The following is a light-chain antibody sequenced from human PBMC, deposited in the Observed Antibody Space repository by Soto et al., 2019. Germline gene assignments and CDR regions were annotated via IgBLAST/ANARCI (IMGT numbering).Light chain of an antibody. CDR3: QQSYSNSIT. CDR1: QSISSH. Sequence: DIQMTQSPSSLSASIGDRITITCRASQSISSHLYWFQQKPGQAPKLLIYAASSVQSGVPSRFSGSGSGTDFTLTISSLQPEDFATYYCQQSYSNSITFGQGTRLEIK. J-gene: IGKJ5*01. V-gene: IGKV1-39*01. CDR2: AAS.